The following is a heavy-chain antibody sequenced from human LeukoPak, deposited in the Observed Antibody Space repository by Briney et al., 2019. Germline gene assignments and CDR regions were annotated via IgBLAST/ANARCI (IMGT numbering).Heavy chain of an antibody. CDR3: TRDGKETDYDSSGYYHGSYMDV. J-gene: IGHJ6*03. D-gene: IGHD3-22*01. CDR2: IRSKAYGGTT. CDR1: GFTFGDYA. V-gene: IGHV3-49*04. Sequence: GGSLRLSCTASGFTFGDYAMSWVRQAPGKGLEWVGFIRSKAYGGTTEYAASVKGRFTISRDDSKSIAYLQMNSLKTEDTAVYYCTRDGKETDYDSSGYYHGSYMDVWGKGTTVTVSS.